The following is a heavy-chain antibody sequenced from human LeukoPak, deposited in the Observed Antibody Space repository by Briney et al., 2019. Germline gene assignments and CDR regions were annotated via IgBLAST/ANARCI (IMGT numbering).Heavy chain of an antibody. Sequence: GGSLRLSCAASGFTFSNYAMHWVRQAPGKGLEWVSLISSGGTYEYYTDSVKGRFTISRDNSKNTLYLQLNSLRAEDTAVYYCARDSTYYYDSGSSGPHYFDNWGQGTLVTVSS. J-gene: IGHJ4*02. D-gene: IGHD3-10*01. V-gene: IGHV3-30*10. CDR1: GFTFSNYA. CDR2: ISSGGTYE. CDR3: ARDSTYYYDSGSSGPHYFDN.